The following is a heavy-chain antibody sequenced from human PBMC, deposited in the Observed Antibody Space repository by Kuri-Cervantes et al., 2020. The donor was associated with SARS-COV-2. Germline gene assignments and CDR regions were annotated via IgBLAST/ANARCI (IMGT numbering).Heavy chain of an antibody. CDR1: GFTFSSYS. D-gene: IGHD5-12*01. CDR3: ARTFWAYSGYDPVDYYYYYMDV. CDR2: ISSSSSYI. V-gene: IGHV3-21*01. Sequence: GGSLRLSCAASGFTFSSYSMNWVRQAPGKGLEWVSSISSSSSYIYHADSVKGRFTISRDNAKNSLYLQMNSLRAEDTAVYYCARTFWAYSGYDPVDYYYYYMDVWGKGTTVTVSS. J-gene: IGHJ6*03.